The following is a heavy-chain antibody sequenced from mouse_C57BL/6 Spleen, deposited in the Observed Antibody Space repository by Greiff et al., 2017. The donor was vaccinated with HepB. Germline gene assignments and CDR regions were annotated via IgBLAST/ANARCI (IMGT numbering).Heavy chain of an antibody. D-gene: IGHD2-1*01. CDR1: GYSITSGYD. V-gene: IGHV3-1*01. J-gene: IGHJ2*01. CDR2: ISYSGST. CDR3: ARGRYGSFDY. Sequence: EVQRVESGPGMVKPSQSLSLTCTVTGYSITSGYDWHWIRHFPGNKLEWMGYISYSGSTNYNPSLKSRISITHDTSKNHFFLKLNSVTTEDTATYYCARGRYGSFDYWGQGTTLTVSS.